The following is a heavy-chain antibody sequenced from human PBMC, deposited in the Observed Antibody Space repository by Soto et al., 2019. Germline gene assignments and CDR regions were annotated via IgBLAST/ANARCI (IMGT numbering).Heavy chain of an antibody. CDR3: ATGLLDSAIYCTNGVCSYFDY. CDR1: GFTFTSSA. D-gene: IGHD2-8*01. CDR2: IVVGSGNT. V-gene: IGHV1-58*01. Sequence: SVKVSCKASGFTFTSSAVQRVRQARGQRLEWIGWIVVGSGNTNYAQKFEERVTITRDMSTSTAYMELSSLRSEDTAVYYCATGLLDSAIYCTNGVCSYFDYWGQGTLVTVS. J-gene: IGHJ4*02.